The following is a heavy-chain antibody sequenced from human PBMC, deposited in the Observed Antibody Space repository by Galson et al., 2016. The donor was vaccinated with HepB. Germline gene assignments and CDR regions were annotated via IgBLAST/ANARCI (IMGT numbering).Heavy chain of an antibody. Sequence: SLRLSCAGSGFIFEDYVLHWVRQPPGKGLEWVSLISWDGSITFYADSVKGRFPISRDNSKNSLYLQMDSLRPEDAAFYYCAKASGGDYFFQYWGQGSRVTVSS. V-gene: IGHV3-43D*03. CDR3: AKASGGDYFFQY. D-gene: IGHD1-26*01. J-gene: IGHJ4*02. CDR2: ISWDGSIT. CDR1: GFIFEDYV.